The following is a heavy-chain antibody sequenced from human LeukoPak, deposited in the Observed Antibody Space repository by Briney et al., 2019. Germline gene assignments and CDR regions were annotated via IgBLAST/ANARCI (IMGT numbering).Heavy chain of an antibody. V-gene: IGHV4-31*03. Sequence: SQTLSLTCTVSGGSISSGGYYWSWLRQHPGKGLEWIGYIYYSGSTYYNPSLKSRVTISVDTSKNQFSLKLSSVTAADTAVYYCARGVPIFYDSSGYYFGYFDYWGQGTLVTVSS. CDR3: ARGVPIFYDSSGYYFGYFDY. CDR1: GGSISSGGYY. CDR2: IYYSGST. J-gene: IGHJ4*02. D-gene: IGHD3-22*01.